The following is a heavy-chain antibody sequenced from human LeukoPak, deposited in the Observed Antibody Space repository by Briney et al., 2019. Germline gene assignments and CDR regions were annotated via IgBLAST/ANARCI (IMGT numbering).Heavy chain of an antibody. V-gene: IGHV3-20*04. Sequence: GGSLRLPCVASGFTFDDFGLSWVRQVPGRGLEWVARISWNGANTGYADSVKGRFTISRDNAENSLFLQMNSLTADDTALYYCARDHCSSTTCYFEDWGQGTLVTVSS. CDR1: GFTFDDFG. D-gene: IGHD2-2*01. CDR3: ARDHCSSTTCYFED. CDR2: ISWNGANT. J-gene: IGHJ4*02.